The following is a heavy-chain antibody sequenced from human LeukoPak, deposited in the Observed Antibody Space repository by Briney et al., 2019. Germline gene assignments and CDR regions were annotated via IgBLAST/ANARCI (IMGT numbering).Heavy chain of an antibody. CDR2: ISGSGGST. CDR1: GFTFSSYA. D-gene: IGHD3-22*01. CDR3: AKDFTMIVVVMGHDAFDI. Sequence: HTGGSLRLSCTASGFTFSSYAMSWVRQAPGKGLEWVSAISGSGGSTYYADSVKGRFTISRDNSKNTLYLQMNSLRAEDTAVYYCAKDFTMIVVVMGHDAFDIWGQGTMVTVSS. J-gene: IGHJ3*02. V-gene: IGHV3-23*01.